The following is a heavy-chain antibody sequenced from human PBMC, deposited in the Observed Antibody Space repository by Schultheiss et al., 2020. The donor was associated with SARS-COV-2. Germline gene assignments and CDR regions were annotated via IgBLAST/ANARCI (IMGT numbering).Heavy chain of an antibody. CDR1: GGSISSYY. CDR2: IYYSGST. V-gene: IGHV4-59*01. Sequence: GSLRLSCTVSGGSISSYYWSWIRQPPGKGLEWIGYIYYSGSTNYNPSLKSRVTISVETSKNQFSLKLSSVTAADTAVYYCARWDYGSGRRDYGMDVWGQGTTVTFSS. D-gene: IGHD3-10*01. CDR3: ARWDYGSGRRDYGMDV. J-gene: IGHJ6*02.